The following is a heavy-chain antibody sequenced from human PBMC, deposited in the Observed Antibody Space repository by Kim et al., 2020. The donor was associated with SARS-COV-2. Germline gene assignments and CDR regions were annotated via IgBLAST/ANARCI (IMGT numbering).Heavy chain of an antibody. J-gene: IGHJ6*02. CDR2: ISYDGSNK. V-gene: IGHV3-30*18. CDR3: AKVEYSGSFYV. CDR1: GFTFSSYG. D-gene: IGHD1-26*01. Sequence: GGSLRLSCAASGFTFSSYGMHWVRQAPGKGLEWVAVISYDGSNKYYADSVKGRFTISRDNSKNTLYLQMNSLRAEDTAVYYCAKVEYSGSFYVWGQGTTVTVSS.